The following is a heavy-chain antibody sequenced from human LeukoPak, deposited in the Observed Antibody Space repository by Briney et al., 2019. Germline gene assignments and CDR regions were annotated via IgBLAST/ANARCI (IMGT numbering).Heavy chain of an antibody. D-gene: IGHD6-13*01. CDR2: IYYSGST. CDR1: GGSISSYY. CDR3: ARAVIAAAADTNWFDP. Sequence: SETLSLTCTVSGGSISSYYWSWIRQPPGKGLEWIGYIYYSGSTNYNPSLKSRVTISVDTSKNQFSLKLSSVTAADTAVYYCARAVIAAAADTNWFDPWGQGTLVTVSS. V-gene: IGHV4-59*01. J-gene: IGHJ5*02.